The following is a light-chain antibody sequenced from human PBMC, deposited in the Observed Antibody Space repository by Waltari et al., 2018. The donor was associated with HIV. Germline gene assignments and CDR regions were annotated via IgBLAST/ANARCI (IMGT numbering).Light chain of an antibody. CDR2: GAS. CDR1: QTVGGA. CDR3: QQHSEWPLT. Sequence: IAMTQSPGTLSVSPGQGVTLSCRASQTVGGALAWYQLKPGHAPRLIILGASTRATGVPARFGATASGTEFTLTISGLQSEDFALYYCQQHSEWPLTFGGGTNVEIK. V-gene: IGKV3-15*01. J-gene: IGKJ4*01.